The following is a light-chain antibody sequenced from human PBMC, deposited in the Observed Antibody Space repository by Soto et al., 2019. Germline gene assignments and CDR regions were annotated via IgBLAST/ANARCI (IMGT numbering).Light chain of an antibody. Sequence: EIVLTQSPGTLSLSPGERATLSCRASQSVSSSYLAWYQQKPGQAPRLIIYGASSRATGIPDRFSGSGSGTYLTLTSSRLEPEDFPVYYCQQYGSSSETFGQGTKVEIK. J-gene: IGKJ1*01. CDR2: GAS. CDR1: QSVSSSY. V-gene: IGKV3-20*01. CDR3: QQYGSSSET.